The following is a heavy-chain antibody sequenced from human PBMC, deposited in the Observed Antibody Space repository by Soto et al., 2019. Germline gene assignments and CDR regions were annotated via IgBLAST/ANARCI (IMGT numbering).Heavy chain of an antibody. J-gene: IGHJ6*02. CDR1: GFTFSSYG. V-gene: IGHV3-30*18. CDR3: AKGLDYYGSGRSYYYGMDV. Sequence: PGGSLRLSCAASGFTFSSYGMHWVRQAPGKGLEWVAVISYDGSSKYYADSVKGRFTISRDNSKNTLYLRMNSLRAEDTAVYYCAKGLDYYGSGRSYYYGMDVWGQGTTVTVSS. CDR2: ISYDGSSK. D-gene: IGHD3-10*01.